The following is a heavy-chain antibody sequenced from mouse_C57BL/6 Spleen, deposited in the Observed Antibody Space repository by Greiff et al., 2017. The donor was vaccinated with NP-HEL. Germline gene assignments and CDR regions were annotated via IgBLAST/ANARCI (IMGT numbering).Heavy chain of an antibody. CDR3: ASGDSCSWFAY. D-gene: IGHD2-12*01. V-gene: IGHV5-16*01. CDR2: INYDGSST. Sequence: EVHLVESEGGLVQPGSSMKLSCTASGFTFSDYYMAWVRQVPEQGLEWVANINYDGSSTYYLDSLKSRFIISRDNAKNILYLQVSSLKSEDTAAYYCASGDSCSWFAYWGQGTLVTVSA. J-gene: IGHJ3*01. CDR1: GFTFSDYY.